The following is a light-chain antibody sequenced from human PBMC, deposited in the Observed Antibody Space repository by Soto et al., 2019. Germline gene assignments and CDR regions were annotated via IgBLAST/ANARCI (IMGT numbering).Light chain of an antibody. V-gene: IGKV3-15*01. CDR1: QSVSSN. Sequence: EIVMTQSPATPSASPGERATRSCRASQSVSSNLAWYQQKPGQAPRLLIYGASTRATGIPARFSGSGSGTEFTLTISSLQSEDFAVYFCHSYNNWRSTFGQGTGLAIK. CDR2: GAS. J-gene: IGKJ5*01. CDR3: HSYNNWRST.